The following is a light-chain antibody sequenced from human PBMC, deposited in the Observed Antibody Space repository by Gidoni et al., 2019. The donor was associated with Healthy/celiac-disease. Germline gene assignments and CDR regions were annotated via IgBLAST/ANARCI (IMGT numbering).Light chain of an antibody. J-gene: IGKJ1*01. Sequence: EIVMTQSPATLSVSPGERATLSCRDSQSVSRNLAWYQQKPGQAPRLLIYGASTRATGIPARFSGSGSGTEFTLTISSLQSEDLAVYYCQQYNNWPRTFGQGTKVEIK. V-gene: IGKV3-15*01. CDR2: GAS. CDR1: QSVSRN. CDR3: QQYNNWPRT.